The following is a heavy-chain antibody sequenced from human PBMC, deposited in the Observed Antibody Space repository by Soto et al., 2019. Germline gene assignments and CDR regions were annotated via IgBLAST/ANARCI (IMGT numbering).Heavy chain of an antibody. J-gene: IGHJ6*02. CDR2: IWYDGSNE. CDR3: ARSLTALWFGELLFYGMDV. Sequence: QVQLVESGGGVVQPGRSLRLSCAASGFTFSSYGMHWVRQAPGKGLEGVAVIWYDGSNEYYADSVKGRFTISRDNSKNTLYLQMNSLRAEDTAVYYCARSLTALWFGELLFYGMDVWGQGTTVTVSS. CDR1: GFTFSSYG. V-gene: IGHV3-33*01. D-gene: IGHD3-10*01.